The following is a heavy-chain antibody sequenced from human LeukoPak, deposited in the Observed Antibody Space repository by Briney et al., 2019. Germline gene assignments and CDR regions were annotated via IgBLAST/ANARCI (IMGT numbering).Heavy chain of an antibody. J-gene: IGHJ3*02. V-gene: IGHV3-33*01. CDR1: GFTFSSYG. CDR2: IWYDGSNK. Sequence: GGSLRLSCAASGFTFSSYGMHWVRQAPGKGLEWVAVIWYDGSNKYYADSVKVRFTISRDNSKNTLYLQMNSLRAEDTAVYYCARASYYDSSGDAFDIWGQGTMVTVSS. D-gene: IGHD3-22*01. CDR3: ARASYYDSSGDAFDI.